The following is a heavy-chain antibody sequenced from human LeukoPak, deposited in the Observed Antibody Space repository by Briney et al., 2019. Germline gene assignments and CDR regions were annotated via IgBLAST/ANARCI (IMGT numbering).Heavy chain of an antibody. CDR3: ARRYYGSLSYPAYFDY. D-gene: IGHD3-10*01. J-gene: IGHJ4*02. Sequence: SETLSLTCTVSGGSISSFSYYWEWVRQPPGLGLEWNGGISSSESTYYNPSLKSRTTMSVDTSKNQFSLRLNSLTAADTAVYYCARRYYGSLSYPAYFDYWGQGTLVTVSS. V-gene: IGHV4-39*01. CDR2: ISSSEST. CDR1: GGSISSFSYY.